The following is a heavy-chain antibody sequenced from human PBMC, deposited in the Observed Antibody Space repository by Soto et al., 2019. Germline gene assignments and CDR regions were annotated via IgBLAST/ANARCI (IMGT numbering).Heavy chain of an antibody. CDR2: TSHRGST. V-gene: IGHV4-30-2*06. CDR1: GGSISSGGYS. D-gene: IGHD6-13*01. Sequence: SETLSLTCAVSGGSISSGGYSWTWIRQSPGMGLEWIGYTSHRGSTSYNPSLKSRVTISVDMSKNQFSLKLTSVIAADTAVYYCARARGSDSSSWYKQFDYWGQGALVTVSS. J-gene: IGHJ4*02. CDR3: ARARGSDSSSWYKQFDY.